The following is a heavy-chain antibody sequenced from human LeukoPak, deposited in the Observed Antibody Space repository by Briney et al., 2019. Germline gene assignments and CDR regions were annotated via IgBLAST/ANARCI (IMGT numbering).Heavy chain of an antibody. CDR2: ISGSGGST. V-gene: IGHV3-23*01. D-gene: IGHD3-10*01. CDR3: AKPTSGSIPTTTDAFDI. CDR1: GFTFSSYA. J-gene: IGHJ3*02. Sequence: PGGSLRLSCAASGFTFSSYAMSWVRQAPGKGLEWVSAISGSGGSTYYADSVKGRFTISRDNSKNTLYLQMNSLRAEDTAVYYCAKPTSGSIPTTTDAFDIWGQGTMVTVSS.